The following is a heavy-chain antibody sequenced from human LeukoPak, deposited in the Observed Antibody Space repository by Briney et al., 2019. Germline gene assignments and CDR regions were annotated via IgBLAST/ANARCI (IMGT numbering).Heavy chain of an antibody. Sequence: GESLKISCKGSGYSFSGYWVGWVRHMPGKGLEWMGIIFPADSDTRYSPSFQGQVTISADKSISTAYLQWSSLKASDTAMYYCARHSIAAAGTRGFDYWGQGTLVTVSS. D-gene: IGHD6-13*01. CDR2: IFPADSDT. CDR1: GYSFSGYW. J-gene: IGHJ4*02. CDR3: ARHSIAAAGTRGFDY. V-gene: IGHV5-51*01.